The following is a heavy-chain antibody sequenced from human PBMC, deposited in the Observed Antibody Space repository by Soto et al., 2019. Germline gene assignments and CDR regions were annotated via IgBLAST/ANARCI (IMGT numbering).Heavy chain of an antibody. CDR1: GGTFSSYT. CDR3: ARGYCSSTSCYGGWFDP. D-gene: IGHD2-2*01. CDR2: IIPILGIA. Sequence: SVKVSCKASGGTFSSYTISWVRQAPGQGLEWMGRIIPILGIANYAQKFQGRVTITADKSTSTAYMELSSLRSEDTAVYYCARGYCSSTSCYGGWFDPWGQGTLVTVSS. V-gene: IGHV1-69*02. J-gene: IGHJ5*02.